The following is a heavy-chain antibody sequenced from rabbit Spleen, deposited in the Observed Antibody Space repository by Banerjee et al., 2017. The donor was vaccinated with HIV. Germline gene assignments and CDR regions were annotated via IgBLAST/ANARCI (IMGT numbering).Heavy chain of an antibody. D-gene: IGHD6-1*01. Sequence: QSLEESGGDLVKPGASLTLTCTASGVSFSFNSYMCWVRQAPGKGLEWISCIAGSSSGFTYSATWAKGRFTCSKTSSTTVTLQMTSLTVADTATYFCARESSYAGYAGYGYAARYYGMDLWGQGTLVTVS. J-gene: IGHJ6*01. CDR3: ARESSYAGYAGYGYAARYYGMDL. CDR1: GVSFSFNSY. V-gene: IGHV1S40*01. CDR2: IAGSSSGFT.